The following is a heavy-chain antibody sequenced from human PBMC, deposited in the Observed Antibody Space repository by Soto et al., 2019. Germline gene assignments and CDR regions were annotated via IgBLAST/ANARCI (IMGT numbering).Heavy chain of an antibody. J-gene: IGHJ6*02. CDR1: GFTFSSYG. CDR2: IWYDGSNK. D-gene: IGHD3-10*01. V-gene: IGHV3-33*01. Sequence: QVQLVESGGGVVQPGRSLRLSCAASGFTFSSYGMHWVRQAPGKGLEWVAVIWYDGSNKYYADSGKGRFTISRDNSKNTLYLQMSSLRAEDTVMYYSARDLYYYGSGSHHYYYYGMDVWGQGTTVTVSS. CDR3: ARDLYYYGSGSHHYYYYGMDV.